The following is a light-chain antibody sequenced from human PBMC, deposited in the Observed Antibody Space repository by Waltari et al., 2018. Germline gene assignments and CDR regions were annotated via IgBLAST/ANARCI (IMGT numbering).Light chain of an antibody. J-gene: IGLJ3*02. CDR2: RND. V-gene: IGLV1-47*01. CDR3: AAWDDSLTAWL. Sequence: QSGLTQSPSVSGTPGQRVTISCSGSTSNIGSYHVYWYQQLPVAAPTLLIYRNDQRPSGVPDRFSGSKSVTSASLAISGLRSEDEAFYYCAAWDDSLTAWLFGGGTKLTVL. CDR1: TSNIGSYH.